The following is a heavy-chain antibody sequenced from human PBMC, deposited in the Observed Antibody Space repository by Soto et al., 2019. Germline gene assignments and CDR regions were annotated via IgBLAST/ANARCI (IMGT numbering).Heavy chain of an antibody. D-gene: IGHD3-3*01. CDR2: IIPIFGTA. CDR3: ARGHYDFWSGSSENYYYGMDV. V-gene: IGHV1-69*13. Sequence: ASVKVSCKASGGTFSSYAISWVRQAPGQGLEWMGGIIPIFGTANYAQKFQGRVTITADESTSTAYMELSSLRSEVTAVYYCARGHYDFWSGSSENYYYGMDVWGQGTTVTVSS. CDR1: GGTFSSYA. J-gene: IGHJ6*02.